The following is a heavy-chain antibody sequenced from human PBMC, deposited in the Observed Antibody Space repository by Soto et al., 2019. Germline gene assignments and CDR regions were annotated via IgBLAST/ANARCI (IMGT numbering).Heavy chain of an antibody. Sequence: ASVKVSCKASGYTFTSYAMHWVRQAPGQRLEWMGWINAGNGNTKYSQKFQGRVTITRDTSASTAYMELSSLRSGDTAVYYCARSPAYRERWFDPWGQGTLVTVSS. CDR3: ARSPAYRERWFDP. D-gene: IGHD4-4*01. CDR2: INAGNGNT. J-gene: IGHJ5*02. CDR1: GYTFTSYA. V-gene: IGHV1-3*01.